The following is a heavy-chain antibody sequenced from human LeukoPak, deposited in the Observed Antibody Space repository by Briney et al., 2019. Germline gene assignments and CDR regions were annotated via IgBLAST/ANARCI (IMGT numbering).Heavy chain of an antibody. CDR3: AKSRAAAGYYFDY. Sequence: GGSLRLSCAASGLTFSSYAMSWVRQAPGKGLEWVSAISGSGGSTYYADSVKGRFTISRDNSKNTLYLQMNSLRAEDTAVYYCAKSRAAAGYYFDYWGQGTLVTVSS. V-gene: IGHV3-23*01. J-gene: IGHJ4*02. CDR1: GLTFSSYA. CDR2: ISGSGGST. D-gene: IGHD6-13*01.